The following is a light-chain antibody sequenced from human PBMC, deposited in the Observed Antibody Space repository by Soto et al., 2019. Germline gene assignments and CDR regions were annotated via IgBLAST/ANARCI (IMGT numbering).Light chain of an antibody. V-gene: IGKV3-15*01. CDR1: QSVSSN. CDR3: QQYNNRPPK. CDR2: GAF. Sequence: EIVMTQSPVTLSVSPGERATLSFMASQSVSSNVGCYQQQPGQAPSLLIYGAFTRATGIPARFSGTGSGTEFTLTISSLQSEDFAVYYCQQYNNRPPKFGQATKV. J-gene: IGKJ1*01.